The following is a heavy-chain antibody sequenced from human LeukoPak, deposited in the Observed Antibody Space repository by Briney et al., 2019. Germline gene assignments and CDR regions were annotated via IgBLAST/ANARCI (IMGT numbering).Heavy chain of an antibody. CDR2: IIPIFGTA. CDR3: ARVSIAARSPYYYGMDV. Sequence: GASVKVSCKASNYTFTSYGISWVRQAPGQGLEWMGGIIPIFGTANYAQKFQGRVTIIADESTSTAYMELSSLRSEDTAVYYCARVSIAARSPYYYGMDVWGQGTTVTVSS. CDR1: NYTFTSYG. J-gene: IGHJ6*02. D-gene: IGHD6-6*01. V-gene: IGHV1-69*13.